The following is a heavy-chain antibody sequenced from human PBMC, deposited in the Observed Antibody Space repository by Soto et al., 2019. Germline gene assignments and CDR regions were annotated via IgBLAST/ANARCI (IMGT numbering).Heavy chain of an antibody. Sequence: GSLRLSCAASGFTFSTYAMSWVRQAPGKGLEWVSGISWNGGSTYYADSVKGRCTISRDNSKNTLYLQMNSLRAEDTAVYYCAKTYFYGSGSYPSFDPWGQGTLVTVSS. V-gene: IGHV3-23*01. CDR3: AKTYFYGSGSYPSFDP. J-gene: IGHJ5*02. CDR1: GFTFSTYA. CDR2: ISWNGGST. D-gene: IGHD3-10*01.